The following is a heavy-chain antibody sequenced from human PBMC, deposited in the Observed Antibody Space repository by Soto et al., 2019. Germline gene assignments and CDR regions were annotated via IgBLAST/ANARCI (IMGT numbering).Heavy chain of an antibody. D-gene: IGHD2-2*01. CDR2: IKQDGSEK. Sequence: PGGSLRLSCAASGFTFSSYWMSWVRQAPGKGLEWVANIKQDGSEKYYVDSVKGRFTISRDNAKNSLYLQMNSLRAEDTAVYYCAREQASCVYCYYYYMDVWGKGTTVTVSS. V-gene: IGHV3-7*01. CDR1: GFTFSSYW. J-gene: IGHJ6*03. CDR3: AREQASCVYCYYYYMDV.